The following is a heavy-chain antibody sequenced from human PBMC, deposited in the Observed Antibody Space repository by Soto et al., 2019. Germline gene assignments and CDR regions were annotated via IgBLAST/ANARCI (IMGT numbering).Heavy chain of an antibody. Sequence: SVKVSCKASGGTFSSYAISWVRQAPGQGLEWMGGIIPIFGTANYAQKFQGRVTITADECTSTAYMEPSSLRSEDTAVYYCARDPSRVYYYDSSVSDAFDIWGQGTMVTVSS. CDR1: GGTFSSYA. V-gene: IGHV1-69*13. CDR3: ARDPSRVYYYDSSVSDAFDI. J-gene: IGHJ3*02. CDR2: IIPIFGTA. D-gene: IGHD3-22*01.